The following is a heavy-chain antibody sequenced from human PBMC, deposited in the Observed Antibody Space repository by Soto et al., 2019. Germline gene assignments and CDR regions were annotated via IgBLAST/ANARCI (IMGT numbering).Heavy chain of an antibody. Sequence: GGSLRLSCAASGFTFSSYWMHWVRQAPGKGLVWVSRINSDGSSTSYADSLKGRFTISRDNAKNTLYLQMNSLRAEDTAVYYCVVRGVITFDYWGQGTLVTVSS. J-gene: IGHJ4*02. CDR2: INSDGSST. V-gene: IGHV3-74*01. D-gene: IGHD3-10*01. CDR1: GFTFSSYW. CDR3: VVRGVITFDY.